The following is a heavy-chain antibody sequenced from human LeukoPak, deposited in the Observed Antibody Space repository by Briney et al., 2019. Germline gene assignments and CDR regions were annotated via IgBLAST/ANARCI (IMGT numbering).Heavy chain of an antibody. D-gene: IGHD2-21*02. CDR3: ARVGATGATADN. CDR2: INPRGGST. CDR1: GYIFTTYY. Sequence: GASVKASCKASGYIFTTYYMHWLRQAPGQGPEWMGIINPRGGSTDYAQKFQGRVTMASDTSTSTVYMELKSLRSEDTAVYFCARVGATGATADNWGQGTLVTVSS. V-gene: IGHV1-46*01. J-gene: IGHJ4*02.